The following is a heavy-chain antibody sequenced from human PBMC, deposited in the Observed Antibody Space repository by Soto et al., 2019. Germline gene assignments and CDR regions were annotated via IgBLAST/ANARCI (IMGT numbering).Heavy chain of an antibody. D-gene: IGHD5-18*01. CDR1: GGTFSTYA. CDR3: ASGIQLWLRRINTGYSG. V-gene: IGHV1-69*12. J-gene: IGHJ4*02. CDR2: IIPMFGTA. Sequence: QVQLVQSGAEVKKPESSVKVSCKAPGGTFSTYAISWVRQAPGQGLEWMGGIIPMFGTANYAQRFQDRVTITADDSTNTVYMKLSSLRSEDMAVYFCASGIQLWLRRINTGYSGWGQGTLVTVSS.